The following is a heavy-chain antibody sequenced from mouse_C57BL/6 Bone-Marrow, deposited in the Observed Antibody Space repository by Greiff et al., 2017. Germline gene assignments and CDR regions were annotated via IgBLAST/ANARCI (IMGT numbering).Heavy chain of an antibody. J-gene: IGHJ2*01. CDR1: GYTFTDYY. CDR2: INPNNGGT. CDR3: ARPTTVVPDY. Sequence: EVQLQQSGPELVKPGASVKISCKASGYTFTDYYMNWVKQSHGKSLEWIGDINPNNGGTSYNQKFKGKATLTVDKSSSTAYMELRSLTSEDSAVYYCARPTTVVPDYWGQGTTLTVSS. V-gene: IGHV1-26*01. D-gene: IGHD1-1*01.